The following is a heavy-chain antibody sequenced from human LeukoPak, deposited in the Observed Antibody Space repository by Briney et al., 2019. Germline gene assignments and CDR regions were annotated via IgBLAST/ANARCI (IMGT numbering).Heavy chain of an antibody. CDR2: INPNSGGT. V-gene: IGHV1-2*02. CDR1: GYTFTCYY. Sequence: ASVKVSFKASGYTFTCYYMHWVRQAPGQGLEWMGWINPNSGGTNYAQKFQGRVTMTRDTSISTAYMELSRLRSDDTAVYYCARGATSAAATGRWFDPWGQGTLVTVSS. D-gene: IGHD6-13*01. J-gene: IGHJ5*02. CDR3: ARGATSAAATGRWFDP.